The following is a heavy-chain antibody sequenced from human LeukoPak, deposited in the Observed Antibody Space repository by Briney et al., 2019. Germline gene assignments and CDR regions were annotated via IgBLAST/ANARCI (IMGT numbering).Heavy chain of an antibody. J-gene: IGHJ4*02. CDR2: IARDGGAK. V-gene: IGHV3-30*03. CDR1: GFSFSNHG. Sequence: GTSLRLSCVASGFSFSNHGMHWVRQAPGKGLEWVSVIARDGGAKFYADSVKGRFTLSRDNSKNMFFLQMNFLTVEDTAIYYCARGATWGQWYFDHWGQGTPVTVS. D-gene: IGHD6-19*01. CDR3: ARGATWGQWYFDH.